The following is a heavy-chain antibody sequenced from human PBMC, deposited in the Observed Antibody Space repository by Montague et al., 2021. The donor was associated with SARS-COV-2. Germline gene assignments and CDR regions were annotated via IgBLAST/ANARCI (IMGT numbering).Heavy chain of an antibody. J-gene: IGHJ6*02. CDR3: ARAFTDWPRYYGMDV. CDR1: GGSISSSSYY. V-gene: IGHV4-39*01. CDR2: IYYSGST. Sequence: SETLSLTCTVSGGSISSSSYYWGWIRQPPGKGLEWIGSIYYSGSTYYNPSLKSRVTISVDTSKNQFSLKLSSVTAADTAVYYCARAFTDWPRYYGMDVWGQGTTVTVS. D-gene: IGHD3-9*01.